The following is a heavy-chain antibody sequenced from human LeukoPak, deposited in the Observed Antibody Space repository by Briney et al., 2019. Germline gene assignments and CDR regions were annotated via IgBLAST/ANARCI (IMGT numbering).Heavy chain of an antibody. CDR1: GFTFSHYW. V-gene: IGHV3-7*01. Sequence: PGGSLRLSCAASGFTFSHYWMSWVRQAPGKGLEWVANIKQDGSEKYYVDSVTGRFTISRDNAKNSLYLQMNSLRAEDTAVYFCARWATSYDFWGQGTLVTVSS. J-gene: IGHJ4*02. CDR2: IKQDGSEK. CDR3: ARWATSYDF. D-gene: IGHD3-10*01.